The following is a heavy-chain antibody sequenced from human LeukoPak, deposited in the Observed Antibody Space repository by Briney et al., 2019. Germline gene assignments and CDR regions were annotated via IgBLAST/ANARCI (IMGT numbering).Heavy chain of an antibody. J-gene: IGHJ4*02. D-gene: IGHD6-13*01. Sequence: GGSLRLSCAASGFTFSDYWMNWVRQAPGKGLLWVSRINSDGSTTTYADSVKGRFTISRDNAKNTLYLQMNSLRAEDTAVYYCARVTLTAAGPPDYWGQGTLVTVSS. V-gene: IGHV3-74*01. CDR2: INSDGSTT. CDR3: ARVTLTAAGPPDY. CDR1: GFTFSDYW.